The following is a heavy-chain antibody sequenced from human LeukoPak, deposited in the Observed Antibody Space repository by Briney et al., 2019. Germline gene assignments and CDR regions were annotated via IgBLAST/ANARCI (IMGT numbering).Heavy chain of an antibody. Sequence: GGSLRLSCAASGFTFSTYWMTWVRQAPGKGLEWVANIQQDGGEKNYVVSVKGRFTISRDNAKNSLYLQMNSLRAEDTAVYYCARDIYGSGSYSVSALDVWGQGTTVTVSS. CDR3: ARDIYGSGSYSVSALDV. V-gene: IGHV3-7*01. CDR1: GFTFSTYW. J-gene: IGHJ6*02. D-gene: IGHD3-10*01. CDR2: IQQDGGEK.